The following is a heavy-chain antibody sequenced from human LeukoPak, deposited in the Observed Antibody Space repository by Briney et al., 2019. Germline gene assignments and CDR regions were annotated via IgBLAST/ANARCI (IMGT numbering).Heavy chain of an antibody. V-gene: IGHV3-23*01. D-gene: IGHD3-9*01. CDR1: GFTFSRYS. CDR2: ITGGGDTT. Sequence: PGGSLRLSCAASGFTFSRYSMNWVRQAPGKGLEWVSAITGGGDTTYYADSVKGRFTISRDNSKNTLYLQMNNLRAEDTAIYYCAKAANYDILTGYYLGYWGQGTLVTVSS. J-gene: IGHJ4*02. CDR3: AKAANYDILTGYYLGY.